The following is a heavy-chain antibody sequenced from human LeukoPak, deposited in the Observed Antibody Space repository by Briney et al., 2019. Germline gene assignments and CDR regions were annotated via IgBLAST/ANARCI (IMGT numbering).Heavy chain of an antibody. V-gene: IGHV3-30*02. Sequence: GGSLRLSCAASGVTFSSFGMHWVRQAPGKGLECVTFIQFDGNNQQYAGSVKGRFTISRDKNALHVQMNSLRLEDTAVYYCARNWYSAFDYWGQGTLVTVAS. J-gene: IGHJ4*02. CDR1: GVTFSSFG. D-gene: IGHD1-7*01. CDR3: ARNWYSAFDY. CDR2: IQFDGNNQ.